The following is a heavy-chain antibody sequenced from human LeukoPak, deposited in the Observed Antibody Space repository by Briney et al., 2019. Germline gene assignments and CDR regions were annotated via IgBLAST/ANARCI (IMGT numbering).Heavy chain of an antibody. Sequence: GGSLRLSCATSGFTFTNYWMVWVRQAPGKGLVWVSRINSDGRTTNYADSVKGRFTISRDNAKNTLYLQMNSLRAEDTAVYYCARAGEGLLAYSFDIWGQGTMVTVSS. CDR1: GFTFTNYW. D-gene: IGHD1-26*01. V-gene: IGHV3-74*01. CDR3: ARAGEGLLAYSFDI. J-gene: IGHJ3*02. CDR2: INSDGRTT.